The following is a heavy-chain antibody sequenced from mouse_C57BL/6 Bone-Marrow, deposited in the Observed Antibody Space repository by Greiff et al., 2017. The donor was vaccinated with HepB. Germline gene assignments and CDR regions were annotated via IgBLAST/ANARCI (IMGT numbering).Heavy chain of an antibody. Sequence: QVQLKQPGAELVRPGSSVKLSCKASGYTFTSYWMHWVKQRPIQGLEWIGNIDPSDSETHYNQKFKDKATLTVDKSSSTAYMQLSRLTSEDSAVYYCARRVEDYYGNYGFAYWGQGTLVTVSA. J-gene: IGHJ3*01. V-gene: IGHV1-52*01. D-gene: IGHD2-1*01. CDR3: ARRVEDYYGNYGFAY. CDR1: GYTFTSYW. CDR2: IDPSDSET.